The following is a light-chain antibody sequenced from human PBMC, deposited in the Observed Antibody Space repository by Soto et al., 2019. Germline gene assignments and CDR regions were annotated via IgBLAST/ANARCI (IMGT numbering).Light chain of an antibody. Sequence: EVVMRQSPATLSVSPGEAATLSCRASQGIGDTLAWYQHKTGQTPRILIYDKSTRATGVPNRLSGSRSGAELNLTINRLQSEDFAVYYCQTYNNWPLTFGGGTKVDIK. J-gene: IGKJ4*01. CDR1: QGIGDT. CDR3: QTYNNWPLT. CDR2: DKS. V-gene: IGKV3-15*01.